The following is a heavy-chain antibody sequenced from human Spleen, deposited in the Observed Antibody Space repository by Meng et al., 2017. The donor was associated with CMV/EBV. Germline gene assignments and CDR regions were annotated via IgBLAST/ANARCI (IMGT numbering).Heavy chain of an antibody. J-gene: IGHJ6*02. CDR2: IYYSGST. CDR3: ARDRGYCGTTRCYYYGMDV. Sequence: SETLSLTCTVSGGSVSSSSYYWSWIRQPPGKGLEWIGYIYYSGSTTYNPSLQSRVTMSIDTSKNQFSLKLSSVSAADTAVYYCARDRGYCGTTRCYYYGMDVWGQGTTVTVSS. D-gene: IGHD2-2*01. V-gene: IGHV4-61*01. CDR1: GGSVSSSSYY.